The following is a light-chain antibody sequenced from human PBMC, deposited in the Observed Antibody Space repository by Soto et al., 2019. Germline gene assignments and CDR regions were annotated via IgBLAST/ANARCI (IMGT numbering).Light chain of an antibody. V-gene: IGLV2-23*01. J-gene: IGLJ2*01. CDR2: EGS. Sequence: SALTQPASVSGSPGQSITISCTGTRSDVGSYNLVSWYQQHPGKAPKLMIYEGSKRPSGVSNRFSGSKSGNTASLTSSGLQAEDEADYYCCSYAGSSTYVVFGGGTKVTVL. CDR1: RSDVGSYNL. CDR3: CSYAGSSTYVV.